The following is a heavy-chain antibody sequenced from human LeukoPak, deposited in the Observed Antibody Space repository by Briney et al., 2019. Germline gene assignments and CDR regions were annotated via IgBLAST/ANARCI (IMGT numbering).Heavy chain of an antibody. CDR1: GGSISSYY. J-gene: IGHJ6*03. D-gene: IGHD2-2*01. Sequence: SETLSLTCTVSGGSISSYYWSWIRRPPGKGLEWIGYIYYSGSTNYNPSLKSRVTISVDTSKNQFSLKLSSVTAADTAVYYCARGYSSVVPAATRYYYYYMDVWGKGTTVTISS. CDR3: ARGYSSVVPAATRYYYYYMDV. V-gene: IGHV4-59*01. CDR2: IYYSGST.